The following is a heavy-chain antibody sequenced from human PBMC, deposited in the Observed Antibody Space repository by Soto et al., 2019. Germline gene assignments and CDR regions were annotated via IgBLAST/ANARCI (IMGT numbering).Heavy chain of an antibody. CDR1: GYTFTSYA. J-gene: IGHJ4*02. CDR3: ARDPDYGGIPTGNY. D-gene: IGHD4-17*01. Sequence: ASVKVSCKASGYTFTSYAMHWVRQAPGQRLEWMGWINAGNGNTKYSQKFQGRVTITRDTSASTAYMELSSLRSEDTAVYYCARDPDYGGIPTGNYWGQGTLVTVSS. V-gene: IGHV1-3*01. CDR2: INAGNGNT.